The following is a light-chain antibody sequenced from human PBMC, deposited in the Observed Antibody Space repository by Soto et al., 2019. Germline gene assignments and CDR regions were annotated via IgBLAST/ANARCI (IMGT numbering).Light chain of an antibody. CDR2: GAS. J-gene: IGKJ1*01. CDR1: QSVCSRC. V-gene: IGKV3-20*01. CDR3: QHYGTTPWT. Sequence: ETVLTQSPGTLSLSPGERVTLSCRASQSVCSRCLAWYQQKPGQSPRLLIYGASSRATGIPDRFSGSGSGTDFTLAISSLEPEDFAVYYCQHYGTTPWTFGQATKVGIK.